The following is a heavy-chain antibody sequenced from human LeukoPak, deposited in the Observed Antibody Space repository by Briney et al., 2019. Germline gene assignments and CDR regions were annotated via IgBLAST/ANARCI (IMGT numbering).Heavy chain of an antibody. D-gene: IGHD3-16*01. V-gene: IGHV1-18*01. CDR3: ARGASVGDYYYYYGMDV. Sequence: ASVKVSCKASGYTFTNYGISWVRQAPGQGLEWVGWISAYNGNTNYAQKLQGRVTMTTDTSTSTAYMELRSLRSDDTAVYYCARGASVGDYYYYYGMDVWGQGTTVTVSS. CDR2: ISAYNGNT. J-gene: IGHJ6*02. CDR1: GYTFTNYG.